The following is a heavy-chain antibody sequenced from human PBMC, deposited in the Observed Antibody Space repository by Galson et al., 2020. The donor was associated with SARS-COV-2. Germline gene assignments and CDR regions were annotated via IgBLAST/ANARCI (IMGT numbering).Heavy chain of an antibody. CDR2: TYYRSTWSN. CDR3: ARDGQYSIDY. CDR1: LDSASTDSAA. V-gene: IGHV6-1*01. Sequence: QTPSLTPAISLDSASTDSAACNWIRQSPSRGLEWLGGTYYRSTWSNDTVQSVDSRITIKPETTRNQFYLLIDAVTPEDTAIYYCARDGQYSIDYWG. D-gene: IGHD6-13*01. J-gene: IGHJ4*01.